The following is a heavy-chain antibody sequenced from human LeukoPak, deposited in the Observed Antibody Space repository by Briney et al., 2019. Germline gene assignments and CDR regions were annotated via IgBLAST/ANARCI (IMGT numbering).Heavy chain of an antibody. CDR2: IYTSGST. J-gene: IGHJ4*02. CDR3: AREYYYDSSGYYSPMGGFDY. CDR1: GGSISSYY. Sequence: SETLSLTCTVSGGSISSYYWSWIRQPAGKGLEWIGRIYTSGSTNYNPSLKSRVTMSVDTSKNQFSLKLSSVTAADTAVYYCAREYYYDSSGYYSPMGGFDYWGQGTLVTVSS. D-gene: IGHD3-22*01. V-gene: IGHV4-4*07.